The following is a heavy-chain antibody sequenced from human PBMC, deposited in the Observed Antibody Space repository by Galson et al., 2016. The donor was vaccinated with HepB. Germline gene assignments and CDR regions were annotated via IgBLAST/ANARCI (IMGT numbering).Heavy chain of an antibody. Sequence: ETLSLTCSVSGDSISTSSHFWGWIRQPPGKSLEWIGSIHFGGNSYYNPSLKSRVTISEDLSKNQFSLKVTSVTAADTAVYFCARPTAYYGMDVWGQGTLVTISS. CDR3: ARPTAYYGMDV. CDR2: IHFGGNS. J-gene: IGHJ6*02. D-gene: IGHD4-17*01. CDR1: GDSISTSSHF. V-gene: IGHV4-39*01.